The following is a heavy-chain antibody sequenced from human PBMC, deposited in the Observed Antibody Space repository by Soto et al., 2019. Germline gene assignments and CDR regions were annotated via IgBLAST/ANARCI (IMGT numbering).Heavy chain of an antibody. D-gene: IGHD5-12*01. J-gene: IGHJ2*01. CDR3: ARGNHRWLQLWYFDL. CDR2: IIPIFGTV. V-gene: IGHV1-69*12. Sequence: QVQLVQSGAEVKKPGSSVKVSCKASGGTFRNYPIRWVRQAPGQGLEWMGGIIPIFGTVNYAQKFQGRVTITADDSTSTAYMELSSLRSEDTAVYYCARGNHRWLQLWYFDLWGRGTLVTVSS. CDR1: GGTFRNYP.